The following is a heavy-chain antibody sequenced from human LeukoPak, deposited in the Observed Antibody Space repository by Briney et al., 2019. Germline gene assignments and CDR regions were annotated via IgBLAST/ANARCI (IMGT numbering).Heavy chain of an antibody. CDR3: ARHPLGYCSSTSCYLGYYYMDV. Sequence: GGSLRLSCAASGFTFSSYAMSWVRQAPGKGLEWVSSISSSSSYIYYADSVKGRFTISRDNAKNSLYLQMNSLRAEDTAVYYCARHPLGYCSSTSCYLGYYYMDVWGKGTTVTVSS. D-gene: IGHD2-2*01. CDR1: GFTFSSYA. J-gene: IGHJ6*03. CDR2: ISSSSSYI. V-gene: IGHV3-21*01.